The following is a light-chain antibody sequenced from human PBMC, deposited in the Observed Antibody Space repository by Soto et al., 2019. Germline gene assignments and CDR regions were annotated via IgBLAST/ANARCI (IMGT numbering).Light chain of an antibody. Sequence: EIVMTQSPATLSVSPGERATLSCRASQSISSNLAWYQQKPGQTPRLLMYGASTRASGIPARFSGSVSGTEFTLTIASLQSEDVAVYYCQQYDNWFWTFGQGTKVDIK. CDR3: QQYDNWFWT. V-gene: IGKV3-15*01. CDR1: QSISSN. CDR2: GAS. J-gene: IGKJ1*01.